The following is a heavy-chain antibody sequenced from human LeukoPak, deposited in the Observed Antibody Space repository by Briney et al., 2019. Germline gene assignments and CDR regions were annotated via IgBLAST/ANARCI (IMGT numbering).Heavy chain of an antibody. V-gene: IGHV4-34*01. CDR2: INHSGST. J-gene: IGHJ4*02. D-gene: IGHD5-18*01. CDR1: GGSFSGYY. Sequence: SETLSLTCAVYGGSFSGYYWSWIRRPPGKGLEWIGEINHSGSTNANPSLKSRVTISVDTSKNQFSLKLSSVTAADTAVYYCARGGIQLWLRWGQGTLVTVSS. CDR3: ARGGIQLWLR.